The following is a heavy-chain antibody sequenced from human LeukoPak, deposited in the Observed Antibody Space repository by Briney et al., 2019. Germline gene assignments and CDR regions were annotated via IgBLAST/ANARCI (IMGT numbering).Heavy chain of an antibody. V-gene: IGHV3-74*01. CDR2: ISPDGTTT. Sequence: GGSLRLSCAASGFTFSSHVMSWVRQAPGKGLERVSRISPDGTTTTYADSVKGRFTISRDNAKSTVYLQMNSLRAEDTALYYCARGTYPLDYWGQGTLVTVSS. CDR1: GFTFSSHV. D-gene: IGHD2-21*01. CDR3: ARGTYPLDY. J-gene: IGHJ4*02.